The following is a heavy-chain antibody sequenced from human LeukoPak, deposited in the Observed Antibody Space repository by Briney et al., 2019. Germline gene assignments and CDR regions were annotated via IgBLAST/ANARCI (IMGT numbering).Heavy chain of an antibody. D-gene: IGHD3-22*01. Sequence: ASVKVSCKASGYTFTSYDINWVRQATGQGLEWMGWMNPNSGNTGYAQKFQGRVTITRNTSISTPYMELSSLRSEDTAVYYCARADSSGYYYVDYWGQGTLVTVSS. CDR2: MNPNSGNT. CDR1: GYTFTSYD. CDR3: ARADSSGYYYVDY. V-gene: IGHV1-8*03. J-gene: IGHJ4*02.